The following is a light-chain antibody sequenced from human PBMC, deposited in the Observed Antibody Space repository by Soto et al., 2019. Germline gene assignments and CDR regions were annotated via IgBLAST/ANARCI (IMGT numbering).Light chain of an antibody. Sequence: SYGLTQPPSVSVSPGQTASITCSGDKLGDKYACWYQQKPGQSPVLVIYQDSKRPSGIPERFSGSNSGNTATLTISGTQAMDEADYYCQAWDSSTPVFGTGTKVTVL. CDR1: KLGDKY. J-gene: IGLJ1*01. CDR2: QDS. CDR3: QAWDSSTPV. V-gene: IGLV3-1*01.